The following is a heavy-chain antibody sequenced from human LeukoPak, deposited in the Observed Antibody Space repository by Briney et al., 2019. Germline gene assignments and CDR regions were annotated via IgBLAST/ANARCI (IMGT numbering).Heavy chain of an antibody. CDR3: ASSLDYSSPRY. Sequence: PGGSLRLSCAASGFTFSSYGMHWVRQAPGKGLEWVAVISYDGSNKYYADSVKGRFTISRDNDKNSLYLQMNSLRDEDTAVYYCASSLDYSSPRYWGQGTLVTVSS. CDR2: ISYDGSNK. J-gene: IGHJ4*02. CDR1: GFTFSSYG. D-gene: IGHD6-19*01. V-gene: IGHV3-30*03.